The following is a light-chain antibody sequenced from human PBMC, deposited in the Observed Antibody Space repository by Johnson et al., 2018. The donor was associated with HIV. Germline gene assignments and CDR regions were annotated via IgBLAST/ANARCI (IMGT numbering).Light chain of an antibody. Sequence: QSVLTQPPSVSAAPGQKVTISCSGSSSNIGNNYVSWYQQLPGTAPKLLIYDNNERPSGIPDRFSGSRSGTSATLGITGLQTGDEADYYCGTWDSSLGASYVFGTGTKVTVL. CDR3: GTWDSSLGASYV. V-gene: IGLV1-51*01. CDR1: SSNIGNNY. J-gene: IGLJ1*01. CDR2: DNN.